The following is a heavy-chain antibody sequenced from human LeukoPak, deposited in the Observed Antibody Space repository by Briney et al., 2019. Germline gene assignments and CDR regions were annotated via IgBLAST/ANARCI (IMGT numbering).Heavy chain of an antibody. CDR1: GYSFTSYW. J-gene: IGHJ4*02. D-gene: IGHD3-10*01. CDR2: IYPGDSDT. CDR3: ARHSITMVRGDEDY. Sequence: GESMKISNKGSGYSFTSYWIGWVRPMPGKGLEWMGIIYPGDSDTRYSPSFQVQVTISADKSISTAYLQWSSLKASDTAMYYCARHSITMVRGDEDYWGQGTLVTVSS. V-gene: IGHV5-51*01.